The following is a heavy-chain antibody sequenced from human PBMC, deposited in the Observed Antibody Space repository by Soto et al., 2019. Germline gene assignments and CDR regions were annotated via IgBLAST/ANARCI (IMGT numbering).Heavy chain of an antibody. V-gene: IGHV3-9*01. CDR1: GLNFDDFA. J-gene: IGHJ4*02. CDR3: AKGRYDFWSPYYFDS. D-gene: IGHD3-3*01. Sequence: SLRLSGVGTGLNFDDFAMHWVRQAPGKGLEWVSGITWNSRVLAYADSVKGRSTISRDNARNSLYLQMDSLRDEDTALYYCAKGRYDFWSPYYFDSWGQGTLVTVSS. CDR2: ITWNSRVL.